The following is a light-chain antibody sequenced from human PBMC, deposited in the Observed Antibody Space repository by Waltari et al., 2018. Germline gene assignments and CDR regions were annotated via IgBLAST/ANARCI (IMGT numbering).Light chain of an antibody. J-gene: IGKJ1*01. CDR1: QRLLPVDGYNY. CDR2: MGS. Sequence: DIVMTQSPLSLPVTPGEPASISCRSSQRLLPVDGYNYLDWYLQKPGQSPQVLIYMGSNRAAGVPDRFSGSGSGTDFTLKISRVEAEDVGVYYCMQPLETPWTFGQGT. V-gene: IGKV2-28*01. CDR3: MQPLETPWT.